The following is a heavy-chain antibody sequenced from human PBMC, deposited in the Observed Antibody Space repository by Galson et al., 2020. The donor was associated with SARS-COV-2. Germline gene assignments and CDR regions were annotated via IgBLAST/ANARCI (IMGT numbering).Heavy chain of an antibody. J-gene: IGHJ5*02. CDR1: GLSVQSNY. CDR2: FYGATTK. V-gene: IGHV3-53*01. CDR3: ARFGVGHCNGISCVNWFDP. D-gene: IGHD2-15*01. Sequence: GGSLRLSCAASGLSVQSNYIHWLRQAPGKGLEWVAGFYGATTKFYAADSVKYYADSVKGRFTIFGDNSKNTVNLQMNSLRVEDTAVYYCARFGVGHCNGISCVNWFDPWGQGTLVIVSS.